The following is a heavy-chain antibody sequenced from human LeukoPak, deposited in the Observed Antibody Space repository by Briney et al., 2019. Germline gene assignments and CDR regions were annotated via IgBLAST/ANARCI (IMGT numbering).Heavy chain of an antibody. D-gene: IGHD5-18*01. CDR2: MNPNSGNT. Sequence: RASVKVSCKASGYTFTSYDINWVRQATGQGLEWMGWMNPNSGNTGYAQKFQGRVTMTRNTSISTAYMELSSLRSEDTAVYYCARGGRYSYGTRLDYWGQGTLVTVSS. CDR1: GYTFTSYD. J-gene: IGHJ4*02. V-gene: IGHV1-8*01. CDR3: ARGGRYSYGTRLDY.